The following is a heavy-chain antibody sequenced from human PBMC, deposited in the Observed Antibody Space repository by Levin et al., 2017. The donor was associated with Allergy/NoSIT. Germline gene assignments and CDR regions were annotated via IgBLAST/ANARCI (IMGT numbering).Heavy chain of an antibody. CDR1: GFTFSSYS. J-gene: IGHJ3*02. CDR3: ASEYYGSGTYVQDAFDI. Sequence: GGSLRLSCAASGFTFSSYSMNWVRQAPGKGLEWVSFISSSSRYIYYADSVKGRFTISRDNAKNSLFLQMDSLRAVDTAVYYCASEYYGSGTYVQDAFDIWGQGTMVTVSS. D-gene: IGHD3-10*01. CDR2: ISSSSRYI. V-gene: IGHV3-21*01.